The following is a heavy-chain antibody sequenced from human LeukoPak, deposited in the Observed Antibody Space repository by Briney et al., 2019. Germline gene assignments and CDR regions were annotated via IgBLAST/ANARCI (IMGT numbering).Heavy chain of an antibody. CDR3: ARGNAHAFDI. CDR1: GFTFSSSA. D-gene: IGHD1-1*01. V-gene: IGHV3-74*01. J-gene: IGHJ3*02. CDR2: IHSDGSST. Sequence: XGSLRLSCAASGFTFSSSAMSWVRQAPGKGLVWVSRIHSDGSSTTSADSVKGRFTISRDNAENTLYLQMNSLRAEDTAVYFCARGNAHAFDIWGQGTMVTVSS.